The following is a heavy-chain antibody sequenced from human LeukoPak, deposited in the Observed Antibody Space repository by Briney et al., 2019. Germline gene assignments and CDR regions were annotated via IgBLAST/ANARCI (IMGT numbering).Heavy chain of an antibody. J-gene: IGHJ4*02. D-gene: IGHD6-6*01. CDR1: GYSFTSYW. CDR3: ARHPYSSSSVDY. CDR2: IYPGDSDT. Sequence: GESLKISCKCSGYSFTSYWIGWVRRMPGKGLGWMGIIYPGDSDTRYSPSFPGQVTISADKSISTAYLQWSSLKASDTAMYYCARHPYSSSSVDYWGQGTLVTVSS. V-gene: IGHV5-51*01.